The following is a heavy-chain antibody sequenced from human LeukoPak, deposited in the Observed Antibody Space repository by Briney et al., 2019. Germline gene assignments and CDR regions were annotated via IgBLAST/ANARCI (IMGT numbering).Heavy chain of an antibody. CDR3: ARDRVGQPRAFDI. CDR1: GYTFTNYG. CDR2: ISGYNANT. D-gene: IGHD6-13*01. V-gene: IGHV1-18*01. J-gene: IGHJ3*02. Sequence: ASVKVSCKAYGYTFTNYGISWVRQAPGQGLEWMGWISGYNANTNYVQKFQGRVTMTTDTSTSTAYMELRSLRSDDTAVYYCARDRVGQPRAFDIWGQGTMVTVSS.